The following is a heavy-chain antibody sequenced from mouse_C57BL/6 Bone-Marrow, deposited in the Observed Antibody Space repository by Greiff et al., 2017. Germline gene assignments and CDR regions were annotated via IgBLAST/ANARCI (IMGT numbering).Heavy chain of an antibody. CDR2: IHPNRCST. V-gene: IGHV1-64*01. D-gene: IGHD1-1*01. Sequence: QVQLQQPGAELVKPGASVKLSCKASGYTFTSYWMHWVKQRPGQGLEWIGMIHPNRCSTNYNEKFKGKATLTVDKASSPAYMHPSSLTSGDSAVYYCARYYGSYFDYWGKGTTLTVSS. CDR1: GYTFTSYW. J-gene: IGHJ2*01. CDR3: ARYYGSYFDY.